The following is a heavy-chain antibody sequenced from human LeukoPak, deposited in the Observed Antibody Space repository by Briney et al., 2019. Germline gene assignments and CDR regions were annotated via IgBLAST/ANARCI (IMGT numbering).Heavy chain of an antibody. D-gene: IGHD3-10*01. J-gene: IGHJ4*02. Sequence: SETLSLTCTVSGGSISSHYWSWIRQPPGKGLEWIGYIYYSGSTNYNPSLKSRVTISVDTSKNQFSLKLSSVTAADTAVYYCARDSGSYYSDYWGQGTLVTVSS. V-gene: IGHV4-59*11. CDR2: IYYSGST. CDR3: ARDSGSYYSDY. CDR1: GGSISSHY.